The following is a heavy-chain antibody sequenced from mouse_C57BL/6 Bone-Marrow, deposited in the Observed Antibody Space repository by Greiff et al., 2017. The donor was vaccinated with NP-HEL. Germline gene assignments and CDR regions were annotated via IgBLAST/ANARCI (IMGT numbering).Heavy chain of an antibody. CDR3: TRDRSYYGSRYFDY. V-gene: IGHV5-9-1*02. Sequence: DVMLVESGEGLVKPGGSLKLSCAASGFTFSSYAMSWVRQTPEKRLEWVAYISSGGDYIYYADTVKGRFTISRDNARNTLYLQMSSLKSEDTAMYYCTRDRSYYGSRYFDYWGQGTTLTVSS. CDR1: GFTFSSYA. D-gene: IGHD1-1*01. CDR2: ISSGGDYI. J-gene: IGHJ2*01.